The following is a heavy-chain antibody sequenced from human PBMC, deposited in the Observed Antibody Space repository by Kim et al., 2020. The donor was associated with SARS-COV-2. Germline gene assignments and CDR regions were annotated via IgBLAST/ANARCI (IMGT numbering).Heavy chain of an antibody. J-gene: IGHJ4*02. CDR3: ARVIRGYSYGFDY. V-gene: IGHV3-9*01. D-gene: IGHD5-12*01. Sequence: YAGAVRGRFSISRDNAKNSLYLKMNSLRTEDTALYYCARVIRGYSYGFDYWGQGTLVTVSS.